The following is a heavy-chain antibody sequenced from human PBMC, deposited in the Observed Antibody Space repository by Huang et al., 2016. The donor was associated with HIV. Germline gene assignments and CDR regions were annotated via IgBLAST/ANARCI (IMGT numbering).Heavy chain of an antibody. CDR1: GFTFSSYC. CDR2: INRDGSSS. CDR3: VRDPRIQSWLNYFDY. Sequence: EVQLVESGGGLVQPGGSLRLSCAASGFTFSSYCMHWVRQAPGKGLVWVSRINRDGSSSGYADSVKGRFTISRDNAKNTLYLQMNSLRAEDTAVYYCVRDPRIQSWLNYFDYWGQGTLVSVSS. D-gene: IGHD3-22*01. J-gene: IGHJ4*02. V-gene: IGHV3-74*01.